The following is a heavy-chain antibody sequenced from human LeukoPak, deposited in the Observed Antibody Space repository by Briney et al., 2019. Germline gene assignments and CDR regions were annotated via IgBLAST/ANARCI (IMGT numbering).Heavy chain of an antibody. CDR3: ESGIRYYYYYYMDA. V-gene: IGHV3-20*01. J-gene: IGHJ6*03. D-gene: IGHD3-9*01. CDR2: IHWNGDTT. CDR1: GFTFDDYG. Sequence: GGSLRLSCAASGFTFDDYGMNWVRQAPGKGLDWTSGIHWNGDTTNYAASVEGRFTIYRDNAKNSLYLQMNSLRAEDTALYHGESGIRYYYYYYMDAWGKGTTVTVSS.